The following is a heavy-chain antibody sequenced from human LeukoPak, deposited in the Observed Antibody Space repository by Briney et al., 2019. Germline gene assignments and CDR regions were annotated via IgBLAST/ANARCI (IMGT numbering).Heavy chain of an antibody. CDR3: AKMPGLELTNYCMDG. V-gene: IGHV3-23*01. D-gene: IGHD2-2*01. J-gene: IGHJ6*02. CDR2: ISGGSGTT. Sequence: GGSLRLSCAASGFTFSTYAMSWVRQAPGKGLEWVSAISGGSGTTYYADSVKGRFTISSDNYRQTLALQMNSLTVEETAVYYLAKMPGLELTNYCMDGGSQRSSVTVSS. CDR1: GFTFSTYA.